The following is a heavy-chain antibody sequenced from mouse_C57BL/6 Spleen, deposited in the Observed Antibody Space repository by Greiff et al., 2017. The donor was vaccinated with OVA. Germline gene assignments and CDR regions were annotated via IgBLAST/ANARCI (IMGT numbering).Heavy chain of an antibody. J-gene: IGHJ2*01. V-gene: IGHV1-82*01. CDR1: GYAFSSSW. CDR2: IYPGDGDT. D-gene: IGHD3-2*02. Sequence: QVQLKESGPELVKPGASVKISCKASGYAFSSSWMNWVKQRPGKGLEWIGRIYPGDGDTNYNGKFKGKATLTADKSSSTAYMQLSSLTSEDSAVYFCARSDSSGYVLFDYWGQGTTLTVSS. CDR3: ARSDSSGYVLFDY.